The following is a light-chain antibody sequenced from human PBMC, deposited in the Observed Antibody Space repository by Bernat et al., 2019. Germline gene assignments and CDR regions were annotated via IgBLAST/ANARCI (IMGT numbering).Light chain of an antibody. CDR3: QAWDSSSGVV. J-gene: IGLJ3*02. Sequence: SYELTQPPSVSVSPGQTATLRCSGDALGNKYISWYRQKAGQSPEEVIYQDDKRPSGIGERFPGSNSENTATLTIGGTQAMDEADYYCQAWDSSSGVVFGGGTKLTVL. CDR1: ALGNKY. CDR2: QDD. V-gene: IGLV3-1*01.